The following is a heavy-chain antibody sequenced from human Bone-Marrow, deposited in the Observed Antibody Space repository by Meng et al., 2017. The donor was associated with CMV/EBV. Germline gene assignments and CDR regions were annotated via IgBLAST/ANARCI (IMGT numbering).Heavy chain of an antibody. CDR2: IVVGSGNT. CDR1: GFTFTGSA. J-gene: IGHJ3*01. CDR3: AKDLVPAAVGQDAFDV. V-gene: IGHV1-58*01. Sequence: SVKVSCKGSGFTFTGSAVQWVRQARGQGLEWIGWIVVGSGNTNYAQKFQERVTMTRDKSISTAYMELSRLRSDDTAVYYCAKDLVPAAVGQDAFDVWGQGTRVTVSS. D-gene: IGHD2-2*01.